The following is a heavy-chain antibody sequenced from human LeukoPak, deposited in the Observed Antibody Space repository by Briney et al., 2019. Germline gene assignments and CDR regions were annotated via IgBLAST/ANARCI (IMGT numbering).Heavy chain of an antibody. D-gene: IGHD6-13*01. CDR1: GFTFSDYY. Sequence: GGSLRLSCAASGFTFSDYYMSWIRQAPGKGLEWVSYISSSGSTIYYADSVKGRFTISRDNAKNSLYLQMNSLRAEDTAVYYCARELVGSSWRYNWFDPWGQGTLVTVSS. V-gene: IGHV3-11*01. J-gene: IGHJ5*02. CDR2: ISSSGSTI. CDR3: ARELVGSSWRYNWFDP.